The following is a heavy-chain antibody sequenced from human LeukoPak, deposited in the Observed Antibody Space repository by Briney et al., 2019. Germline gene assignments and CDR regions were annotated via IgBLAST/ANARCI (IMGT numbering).Heavy chain of an antibody. CDR3: AKEGYSHTSNYFDN. V-gene: IGHV3-43*02. D-gene: IGHD2-15*01. J-gene: IGHJ4*02. CDR2: ISGDGVST. CDR1: GFMFDDSA. Sequence: GGSLRLSCAASGFMFDDSAMHWVRQAPGKGLEWVSLISGDGVSTFYADSVKGRFTISRDNSKNSLSLQMDSLTTEDTALYYCAKEGYSHTSNYFDNWGQGILVTVSS.